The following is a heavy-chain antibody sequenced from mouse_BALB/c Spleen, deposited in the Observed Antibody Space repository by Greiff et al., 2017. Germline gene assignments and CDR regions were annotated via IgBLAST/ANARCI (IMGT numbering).Heavy chain of an antibody. J-gene: IGHJ3*01. Sequence: VKLVESGPGLVAPSQSLSITCTVSGFSLTSYGVSWVRQPPGKGLEWLGVIWGDGSTNYHSALISRLSISKDNSKSQVFLKLNSLQTDDTATYYCAGGGWLPYLAWFAYWGQGTLVTVSA. D-gene: IGHD2-3*01. V-gene: IGHV2-3*01. CDR2: IWGDGST. CDR3: AGGGWLPYLAWFAY. CDR1: GFSLTSYG.